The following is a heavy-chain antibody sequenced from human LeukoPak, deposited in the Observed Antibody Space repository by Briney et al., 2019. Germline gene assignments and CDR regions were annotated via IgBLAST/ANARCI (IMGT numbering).Heavy chain of an antibody. D-gene: IGHD4-17*01. J-gene: IGHJ4*02. CDR1: GFTLSSYA. CDR3: ARDDGHDYGDYNPFDY. CDR2: ISDTGNT. Sequence: GGSLRLSCAASGFTLSSYAMSWVRQAPGKGLEWVSAISDTGNTYHADSVKGRFTISRDSSKNTLYLQMNSLRAEDTAVYYCARDDGHDYGDYNPFDYWGQGTLVTVSS. V-gene: IGHV3-23*01.